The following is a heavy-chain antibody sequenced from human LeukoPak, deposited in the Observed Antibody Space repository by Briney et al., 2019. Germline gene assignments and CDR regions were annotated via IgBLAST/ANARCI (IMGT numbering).Heavy chain of an antibody. V-gene: IGHV3-23*01. D-gene: IGHD6-19*01. CDR1: GFTFSGYA. CDR2: ISGSGGST. Sequence: GGSLRLSCAASGFTFSGYAMSWVRQAPGKGLEWVSAISGSGGSTYYADSVKGRFTISRDNSKNTLYLQMNSLRAEDTAVYYCAKDGGRLPYYGMDVWGQGTTVTVSS. CDR3: AKDGGRLPYYGMDV. J-gene: IGHJ6*02.